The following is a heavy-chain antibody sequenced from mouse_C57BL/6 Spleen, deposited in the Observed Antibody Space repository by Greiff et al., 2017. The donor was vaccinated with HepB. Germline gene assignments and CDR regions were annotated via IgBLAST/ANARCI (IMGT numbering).Heavy chain of an antibody. V-gene: IGHV1-50*01. CDR3: ASITTVVGYFGY. CDR1: GYTFTSYW. Sequence: QVQLQQPGAELVKPGASVKLSCKASGYTFTSYWMQWVKQRPGQGLEWIGEIDPSDSYTNYNQKFKGKATLTVDTSSSTAYMQLSSLTSEDSAVYYCASITTVVGYFGYWGQGTTLTVSS. J-gene: IGHJ2*01. D-gene: IGHD1-1*01. CDR2: IDPSDSYT.